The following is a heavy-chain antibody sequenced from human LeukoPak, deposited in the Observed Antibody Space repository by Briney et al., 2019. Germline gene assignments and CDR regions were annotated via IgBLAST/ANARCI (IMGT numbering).Heavy chain of an antibody. V-gene: IGHV1-24*01. CDR3: ATGISSNYWFDP. Sequence: ASVKVSCKVSGYTLTELSMHWVRQPPGKGLEWMGGFDPEDGETIYAQMFQGRVTMTEDTSTDTAYMELSSLRSEDTAVYYCATGISSNYWFDPWGQGTLVTVSS. CDR1: GYTLTELS. CDR2: FDPEDGET. J-gene: IGHJ5*02. D-gene: IGHD6-13*01.